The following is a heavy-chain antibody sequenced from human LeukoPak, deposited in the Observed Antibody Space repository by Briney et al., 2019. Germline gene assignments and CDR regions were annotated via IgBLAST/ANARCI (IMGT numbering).Heavy chain of an antibody. CDR3: ASAGDSSGSLFDY. Sequence: GGSLRLSCAASGFTFSSYAMSWVRQAPGKGLEWVSAISGSGGSTYYADSVKGRFTISRDNSKDTLYLQMNSLRAEDTAVYYCASAGDSSGSLFDYWGQGTLVTVSS. V-gene: IGHV3-23*01. CDR1: GFTFSSYA. CDR2: ISGSGGST. D-gene: IGHD3-22*01. J-gene: IGHJ4*02.